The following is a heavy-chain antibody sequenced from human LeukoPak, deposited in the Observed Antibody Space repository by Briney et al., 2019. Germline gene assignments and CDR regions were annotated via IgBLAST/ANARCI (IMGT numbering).Heavy chain of an antibody. D-gene: IGHD3-10*01. CDR2: ISWNSGSI. J-gene: IGHJ4*02. Sequence: GGSLRLSCAASGFTFDDYAMHWVRQAPGKGLEWVSGISWNSGSIGYADSVKGRFTISRDNAKNSLYLQMNSLRAEDTALYYCAKELNYYGSGRVFGYWGQGTLVTVSS. V-gene: IGHV3-9*01. CDR1: GFTFDDYA. CDR3: AKELNYYGSGRVFGY.